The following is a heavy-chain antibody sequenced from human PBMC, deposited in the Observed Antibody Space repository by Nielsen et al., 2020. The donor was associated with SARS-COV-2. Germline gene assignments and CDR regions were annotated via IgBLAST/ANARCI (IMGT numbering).Heavy chain of an antibody. CDR1: GFTFSSYA. J-gene: IGHJ6*04. V-gene: IGHV3-30-3*01. CDR2: ISYDGSNK. Sequence: GESLKISCAASGFTFSSYAMHWVRQAPGKGLEWVAVISYDGSNKYYADSVKGRFTISRDNSKNTLYLQMNSLRAEDTAVYYCAKVDPDVWGKGTTVTVSS. CDR3: AKVDPDV.